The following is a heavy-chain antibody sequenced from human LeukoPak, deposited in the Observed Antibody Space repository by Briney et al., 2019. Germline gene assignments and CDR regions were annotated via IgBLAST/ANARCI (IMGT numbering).Heavy chain of an antibody. CDR1: GFIFSSFG. J-gene: IGHJ6*03. CDR2: MWHDGSYK. CDR3: AREVENYFPNYMDV. D-gene: IGHD3-10*01. V-gene: IGHV3-33*01. Sequence: GGSLRLSCAASGFIFSSFGMHWVRQAPGKGLEWVAVMWHDGSYKYYVDSVKGRFTISRDNAKNTLYLQMNNLRVEDTAVYYCAREVENYFPNYMDVWGKGTTVTVSS.